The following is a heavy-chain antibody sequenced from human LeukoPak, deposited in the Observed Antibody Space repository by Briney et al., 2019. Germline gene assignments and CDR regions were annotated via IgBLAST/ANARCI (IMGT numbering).Heavy chain of an antibody. V-gene: IGHV3-9*01. Sequence: PGGSLRLSCAASGFTFDDYAMHWVRQAPGKGLEWVSGISWNSGSIGYADSVKGRFTISRDNAKNSLYLQMNSLRAEDTALYYCAKAAAGTLRYFDYWGQGTLVTVSS. D-gene: IGHD6-13*01. CDR3: AKAAAGTLRYFDY. J-gene: IGHJ4*02. CDR1: GFTFDDYA. CDR2: ISWNSGSI.